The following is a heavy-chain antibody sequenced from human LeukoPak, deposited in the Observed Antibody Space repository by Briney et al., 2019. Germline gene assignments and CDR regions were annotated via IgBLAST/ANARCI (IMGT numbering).Heavy chain of an antibody. V-gene: IGHV3-66*01. CDR3: ARAQAFDY. Sequence: PGGSLRLSCAASGFTVSSNYMSWVRQAPGKGLKWVSVMYIDGSTHYAESVKGRFTISRDNSKNTLYLQMNSLRAEDTAVYYCARAQAFDYWGQGTLVTVSS. J-gene: IGHJ4*02. CDR2: MYIDGST. CDR1: GFTVSSNY.